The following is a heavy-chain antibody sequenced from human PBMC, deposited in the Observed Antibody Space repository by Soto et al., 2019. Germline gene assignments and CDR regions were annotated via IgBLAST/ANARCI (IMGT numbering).Heavy chain of an antibody. CDR2: IYYSGST. CDR3: ARGRGNYFYNYYYGMDV. J-gene: IGHJ6*02. D-gene: IGHD1-7*01. Sequence: PSETLSLTCTVSGDSISSYYWSWIRQPPGKGLEWIGYIYYSGSTNYNPSLKSRVTISVDTSKNQFSLKLSSVTAADTAVYYCARGRGNYFYNYYYGMDVWGQGTTVTVSS. V-gene: IGHV4-59*01. CDR1: GDSISSYY.